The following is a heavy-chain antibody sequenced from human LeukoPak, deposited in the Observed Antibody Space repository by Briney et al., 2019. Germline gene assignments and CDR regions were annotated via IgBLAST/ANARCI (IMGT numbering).Heavy chain of an antibody. J-gene: IGHJ5*02. Sequence: HPGGSLRLSCSGSGFTFRYYAMSWVRQARGEGLEGVAGISGSGLTTYDADSLQGRFTISRDNSKNTIYLQIKGLRVKDTAIYYCAKETTHDSSPATRLDPWGQGTLVTVSS. CDR3: AKETTHDSSPATRLDP. V-gene: IGHV3-23*01. D-gene: IGHD3-22*01. CDR2: ISGSGLTT. CDR1: GFTFRYYA.